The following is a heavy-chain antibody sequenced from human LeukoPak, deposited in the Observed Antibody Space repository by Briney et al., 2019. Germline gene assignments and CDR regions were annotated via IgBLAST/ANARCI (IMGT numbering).Heavy chain of an antibody. CDR1: GVSIISTNSY. CDR2: IYSSGRT. CDR3: ARNGEGPDTGIDY. Sequence: SETLSLTCTVSGVSIISTNSYWGWIRQSPRTGLEWIGNIYSSGRTYYNPSLKSRVTISIDMSENQFSLKLTSVTAADPAVYSGARNGEGPDTGIDYWGQGTLVTVSS. J-gene: IGHJ4*02. V-gene: IGHV4-39*07. D-gene: IGHD3-10*01.